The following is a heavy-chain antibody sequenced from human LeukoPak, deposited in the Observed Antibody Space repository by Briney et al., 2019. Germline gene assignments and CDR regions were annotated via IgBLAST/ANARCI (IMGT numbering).Heavy chain of an antibody. J-gene: IGHJ3*02. CDR3: ARVRDGYNDAYDI. Sequence: ASVKVSCKASGYTFTSYDINWVRQATGRGLEWMGWMNPNSGNTGYAQKFQGRVTITRNTSISTAYMELSSLRSEDTAVYYCARVRDGYNDAYDIWGRGTMVTVSS. CDR2: MNPNSGNT. CDR1: GYTFTSYD. D-gene: IGHD5-24*01. V-gene: IGHV1-8*03.